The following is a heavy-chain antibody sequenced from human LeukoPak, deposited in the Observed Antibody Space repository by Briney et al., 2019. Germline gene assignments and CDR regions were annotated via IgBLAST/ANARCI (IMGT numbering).Heavy chain of an antibody. Sequence: SQTLSLTCSISGDSVASKSAAWSWTRQSPSGGLEWLGRTYFRSKWDSDYALSVKSRIIINPDTSKNQFSLQLSSVTPEDTAVYYCARDSSGWANYFDCWGQGTLVTVSS. CDR3: ARDSSGWANYFDC. CDR2: TYFRSKWDS. V-gene: IGHV6-1*01. J-gene: IGHJ4*02. CDR1: GDSVASKSAA. D-gene: IGHD6-19*01.